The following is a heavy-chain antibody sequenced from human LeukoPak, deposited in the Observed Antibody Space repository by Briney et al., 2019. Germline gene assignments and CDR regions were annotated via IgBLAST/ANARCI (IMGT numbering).Heavy chain of an antibody. CDR2: ISGSGGST. V-gene: IGHV3-23*01. CDR1: GFTFSSYA. Sequence: GGSLRLSCAASGFTFSSYAMSWVRQAPGKGLEWVSAISGSGGSTYYADSVKGLFTISRDNSKNTLYLQMNSLRAEDTAVYYCARELTTYYYDSSDETFDIWGQGTMVTVSS. D-gene: IGHD3-22*01. CDR3: ARELTTYYYDSSDETFDI. J-gene: IGHJ3*02.